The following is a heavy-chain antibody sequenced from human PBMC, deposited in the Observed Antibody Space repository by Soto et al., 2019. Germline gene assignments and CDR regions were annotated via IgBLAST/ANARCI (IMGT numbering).Heavy chain of an antibody. CDR1: GFTFSSYW. Sequence: GGSLRLSCAASGFTFSSYWIHWVRQAPGKGLVWVSRINSDGSITSYADSVEGRFTISRDNAKNTLYLQMNSLRVDDTAVYYCARGGEYHYYGMDVWGQGTTVTVSS. V-gene: IGHV3-74*01. D-gene: IGHD3-16*01. CDR2: INSDGSIT. CDR3: ARGGEYHYYGMDV. J-gene: IGHJ6*02.